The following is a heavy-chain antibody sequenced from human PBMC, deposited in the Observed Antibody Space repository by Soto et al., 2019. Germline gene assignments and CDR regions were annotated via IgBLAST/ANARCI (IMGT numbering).Heavy chain of an antibody. V-gene: IGHV3-30-3*01. CDR2: ISYDGTYK. J-gene: IGHJ5*02. D-gene: IGHD3-10*01. Sequence: QVQLVESGGGVVQPGRSLRLSCAASGFTFSSYAMHWVRQAPGKGLEWVAVISYDGTYKYFADSVKGRFTMSRDNSKNMLFLQMNSLRAEDTAVYYCARDATPYYRSGSYLLGWFDPWGQGTLVTVSS. CDR3: ARDATPYYRSGSYLLGWFDP. CDR1: GFTFSSYA.